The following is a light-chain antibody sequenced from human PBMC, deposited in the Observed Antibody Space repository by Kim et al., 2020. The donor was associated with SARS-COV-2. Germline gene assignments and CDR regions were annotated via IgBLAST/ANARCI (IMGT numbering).Light chain of an antibody. Sequence: ASVGDRVTVTCRASQDITTDLGWYQQKPGESPKRLIYAASNLQSGVPSRFSGSGSGTEFTLTISSLQPEDFATYYCLQYTDFPWTFGQGTKVDIK. CDR2: AAS. CDR1: QDITTD. CDR3: LQYTDFPWT. J-gene: IGKJ1*01. V-gene: IGKV1-17*01.